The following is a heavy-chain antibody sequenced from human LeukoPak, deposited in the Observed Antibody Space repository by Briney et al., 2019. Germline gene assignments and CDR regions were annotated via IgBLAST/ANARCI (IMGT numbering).Heavy chain of an antibody. V-gene: IGHV3-23*01. CDR3: AKGRGLSYDYGVDY. D-gene: IGHD4-17*01. CDR1: GFTFSSYA. Sequence: PGGSLRLSCAASGFTFSSYAMSWVRQAPGKGLEWVSAISGSGGSTYYADSVKGRFTISRDNSKNTLYLQMNSLRAEDMALYYCAKGRGLSYDYGVDYWGQGTLVTVSS. J-gene: IGHJ4*02. CDR2: ISGSGGST.